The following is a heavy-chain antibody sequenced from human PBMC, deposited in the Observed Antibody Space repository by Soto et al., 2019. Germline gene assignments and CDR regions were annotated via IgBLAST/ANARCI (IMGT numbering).Heavy chain of an antibody. Sequence: ASVKVSCKASGGTFSSYAISWVRQAPGQGLEWMGGIIPIFGTANYAQKFQGRVTITADESTSTAYMELSSLRSEDTAVYYCARASGRDYYDSSGYGVYWGQGTLVTVSS. V-gene: IGHV1-69*13. D-gene: IGHD3-22*01. CDR2: IIPIFGTA. CDR3: ARASGRDYYDSSGYGVY. J-gene: IGHJ4*02. CDR1: GGTFSSYA.